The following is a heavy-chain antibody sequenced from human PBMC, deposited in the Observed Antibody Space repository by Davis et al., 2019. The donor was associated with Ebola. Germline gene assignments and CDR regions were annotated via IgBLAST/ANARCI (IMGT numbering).Heavy chain of an antibody. CDR2: IYDSDNT. CDR1: GGSINRNY. Sequence: SETLSLTCTVSGGSINRNYWSWIRQPPGKGLEWVGHIYDSDNTNYNPSLKSRLSVSMDTSKNQFSLKLSSVTAADTAVYYCARDTITGTMYFPYGVDVWGQGTTVTVSS. D-gene: IGHD1-7*01. J-gene: IGHJ6*02. V-gene: IGHV4-59*01. CDR3: ARDTITGTMYFPYGVDV.